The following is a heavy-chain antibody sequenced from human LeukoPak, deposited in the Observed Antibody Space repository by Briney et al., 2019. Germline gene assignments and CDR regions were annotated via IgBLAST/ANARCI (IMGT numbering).Heavy chain of an antibody. J-gene: IGHJ4*02. CDR1: GYTFTGYY. D-gene: IGHD3-22*01. V-gene: IGHV1-2*02. CDR2: INPNSGGT. Sequence: ASVKVSCKASGYTFTGYYMHWVRQAPGQGLEWMGWINPNSGGTNYAQKFQGRVTMTRDTSISTAYMELSRLRSDDTAVYYCAREGVAEGRYYYDSSGYTGLDYWGQGTLVTVSS. CDR3: AREGVAEGRYYYDSSGYTGLDY.